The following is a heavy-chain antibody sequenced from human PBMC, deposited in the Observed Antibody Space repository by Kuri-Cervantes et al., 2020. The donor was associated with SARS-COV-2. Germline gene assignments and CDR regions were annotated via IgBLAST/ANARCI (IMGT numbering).Heavy chain of an antibody. J-gene: IGHJ6*02. D-gene: IGHD6-25*01. V-gene: IGHV1-69*06. CDR2: IIPIFGTA. CDR3: ASSPESGPYYYYYGMDV. Sequence: SVKVSCKASGGTFSSYAISWVRQAPGQGLERMGGIIPIFGTANYAQKFQGRVTITADKSTSTAYMELSSLRSEDTAVYYCASSPESGPYYYYYGMDVWGQGTTVTVSS. CDR1: GGTFSSYA.